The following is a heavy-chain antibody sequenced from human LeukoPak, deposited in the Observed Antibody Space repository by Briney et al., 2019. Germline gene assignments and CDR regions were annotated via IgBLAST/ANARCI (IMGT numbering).Heavy chain of an antibody. Sequence: ASVKVSCKASGYTFTSYGISWMRQAPGQRLEWLGRVNTDNTKSEYSQKFQGRVIITRDTSASTAYMEMSGLRSEDTAMYYCAMSVEMAAIPSFDYWGQGTLVTVSS. J-gene: IGHJ4*02. CDR1: GYTFTSYG. CDR3: AMSVEMAAIPSFDY. V-gene: IGHV1-3*04. CDR2: VNTDNTKS. D-gene: IGHD5-24*01.